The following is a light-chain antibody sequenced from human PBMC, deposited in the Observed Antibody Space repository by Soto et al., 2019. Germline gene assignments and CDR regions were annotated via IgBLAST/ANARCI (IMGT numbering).Light chain of an antibody. Sequence: DLQMTQSPSTLAASVDDRVTITCPASQSIGDLLAWYQQKPGEAPKVLIYKASYLESGVPSRFSGSGSGTEFTLTISSLQPEDFATYYCQQYQTYSSTFGGGTKVDIK. CDR1: QSIGDL. V-gene: IGKV1-5*03. J-gene: IGKJ4*01. CDR2: KAS. CDR3: QQYQTYSST.